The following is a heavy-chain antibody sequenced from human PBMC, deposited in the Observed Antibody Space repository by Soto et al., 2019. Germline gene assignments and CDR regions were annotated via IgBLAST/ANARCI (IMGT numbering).Heavy chain of an antibody. CDR3: ARGNCSSPNCYSFSGYYGMDV. V-gene: IGHV4-4*07. J-gene: IGHJ6*02. Sequence: SETLSLTCTVSGGSISSYYWSWIRQPAGKGLEWIGRIYTSGSTNYNPSLKSRVTMSLDKSKNQFSLKLTSVTAADTALYYCARGNCSSPNCYSFSGYYGMDVWGQGTTVTVSS. CDR1: GGSISSYY. D-gene: IGHD2-2*01. CDR2: IYTSGST.